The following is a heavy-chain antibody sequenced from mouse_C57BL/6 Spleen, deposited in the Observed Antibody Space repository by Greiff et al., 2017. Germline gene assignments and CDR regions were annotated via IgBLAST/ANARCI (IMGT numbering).Heavy chain of an antibody. Sequence: EVQLQQSGPELVKPGASVKISCKASGYSFTGYYMNWVKQSPEKSLEWIGEINPSTGGTTYNQKFKAKATLTVDKSSSTAYMQLKSLTSEDSAVYYCARSRRYYAMDYWGQGTSVTVSS. CDR3: ARSRRYYAMDY. CDR1: GYSFTGYY. V-gene: IGHV1-42*01. J-gene: IGHJ4*01. CDR2: INPSTGGT.